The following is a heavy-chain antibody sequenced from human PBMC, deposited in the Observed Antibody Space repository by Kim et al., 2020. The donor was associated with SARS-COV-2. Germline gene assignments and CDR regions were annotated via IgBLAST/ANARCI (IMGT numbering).Heavy chain of an antibody. CDR1: GGSISSSSYY. CDR2: IYYSGST. V-gene: IGHV4-39*01. CDR3: ARRPRYYDFDAFDI. D-gene: IGHD3-3*01. J-gene: IGHJ3*02. Sequence: SETLSLTCTVSGGSISSSSYYWGWIRQPPGKGLEWIGSIYYSGSTYYNPSLKSRVTISVDTSKNQFSLKLSSVTAADTAVYYCARRPRYYDFDAFDIWGQGTMVTVSS.